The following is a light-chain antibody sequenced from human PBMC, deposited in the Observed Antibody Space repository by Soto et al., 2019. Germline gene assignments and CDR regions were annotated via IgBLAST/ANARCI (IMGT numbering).Light chain of an antibody. CDR3: SSYTTSRTFV. CDR1: SSDVGGYNY. J-gene: IGLJ1*01. Sequence: QSVLTQPASVSGSPGQSITICCTGTSSDVGGYNYVSWYQQHPGKAPKLMIYEVSNRPSGVSNRFSGSKSGNTASLTISGLQAEDEADYYCSSYTTSRTFVFGTGTKVTLL. V-gene: IGLV2-14*01. CDR2: EVS.